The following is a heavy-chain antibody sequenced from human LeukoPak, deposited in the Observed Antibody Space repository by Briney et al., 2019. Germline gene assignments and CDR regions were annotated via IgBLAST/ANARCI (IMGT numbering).Heavy chain of an antibody. CDR2: ISAYNGNT. J-gene: IGHJ4*02. Sequence: ASVKVSCKASGYTFTSYGISLVRQAPGQGLEWMGWISAYNGNTNYAQKLQGRVTMTTDTSTSTAYMELRSLRSDDTAVYCCARLGRGYSHGYESVDYWGQGTLVTVSS. CDR1: GYTFTSYG. CDR3: ARLGRGYSHGYESVDY. D-gene: IGHD5-18*01. V-gene: IGHV1-18*01.